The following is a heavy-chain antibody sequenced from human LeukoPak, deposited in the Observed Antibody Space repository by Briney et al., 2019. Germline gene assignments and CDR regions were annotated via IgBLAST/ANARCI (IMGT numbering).Heavy chain of an antibody. CDR1: GFTFSPHW. CDR2: INTDGSST. CDR3: TSKQDY. Sequence: PGGSLRLSCAPSGFTFSPHWMHWLRQAPGKGLVWVSRINTDGSSTSYADSVKGRFTISRDNAKNTLYLQMNSLRAEDTAVYYCTSKQDYWGQGTLVTVSS. J-gene: IGHJ4*02. V-gene: IGHV3-74*01.